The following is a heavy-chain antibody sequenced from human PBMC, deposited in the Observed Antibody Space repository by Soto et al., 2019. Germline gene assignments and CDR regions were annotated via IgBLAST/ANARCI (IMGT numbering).Heavy chain of an antibody. J-gene: IGHJ6*03. D-gene: IGHD1-26*01. V-gene: IGHV1-69*02. CDR2: IIPILGIA. CDR1: GGTFSSYT. CDR3: ARIPTKPYYYYYYMDV. Sequence: QVQLVQSGAEVKKPGSSVKVSCKASGGTFSSYTISWVRQAPGQGLEWMGRIIPILGIANYAQKFQGRVTITADKSTSTAYMELSSLRSEDTAVYYCARIPTKPYYYYYYMDVWGKGTTVTVSS.